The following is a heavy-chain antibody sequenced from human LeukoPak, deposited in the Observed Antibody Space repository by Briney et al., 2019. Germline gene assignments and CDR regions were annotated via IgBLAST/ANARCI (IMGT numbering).Heavy chain of an antibody. D-gene: IGHD3-22*01. Sequence: SETLSLTCAVYGGSFSGYYWSWIRQPPGKGLEWIGEINHSGSTNYNPSLKSRVTISVDTSKNQFSLKLSSVTAADTAVYYCARGQDYYDSSGYGAGAQIDFDYWGQGTLVTVSS. CDR1: GGSFSGYY. CDR3: ARGQDYYDSSGYGAGAQIDFDY. V-gene: IGHV4-34*01. CDR2: INHSGST. J-gene: IGHJ4*02.